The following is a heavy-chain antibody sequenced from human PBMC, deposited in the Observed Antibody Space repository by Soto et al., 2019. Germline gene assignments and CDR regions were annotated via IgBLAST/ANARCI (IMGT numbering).Heavy chain of an antibody. CDR2: ISYDGSNK. D-gene: IGHD4-17*01. J-gene: IGHJ4*02. CDR3: ARRSDGDYEIEY. CDR1: GFTFSSYG. V-gene: IGHV3-30*03. Sequence: GGSLRLSCAASGFTFSSYGMHWVRQAPGKGLEWVAVISYDGSNKYYADSVKGRFTISRDNSKNTLYLQMNSLRAEDTAVYYCARRSDGDYEIEYWGQGTLVTVSS.